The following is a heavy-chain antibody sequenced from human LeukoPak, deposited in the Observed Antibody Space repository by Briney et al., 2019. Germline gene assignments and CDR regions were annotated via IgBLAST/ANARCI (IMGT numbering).Heavy chain of an antibody. CDR2: ISAYNGNT. CDR1: GYTFTSYG. V-gene: IGHV1-18*01. Sequence: ASVTVSCKASGYTFTSYGISWVRQAPGQGLEWVGWISAYNGNTDYAQKLQDRVTMTTDPSTSTAYMELRSLTSDDTAVYYCARDPLRSTWSSYYNALDVWGQGTTVTVSS. J-gene: IGHJ6*02. CDR3: ARDPLRSTWSSYYNALDV. D-gene: IGHD6-13*01.